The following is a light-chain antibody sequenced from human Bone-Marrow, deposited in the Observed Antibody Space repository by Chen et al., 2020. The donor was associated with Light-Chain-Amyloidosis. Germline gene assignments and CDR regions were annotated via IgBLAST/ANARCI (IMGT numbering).Light chain of an antibody. J-gene: IGLJ2*01. V-gene: IGLV3-25*03. Sequence: SHELTQPPSVSVSPGHKARITCSGVALPTKYAYWDQQKPGRAPVLVIHRDTERPSGISERFSGSSSGTTATLTISGVQAEDEADYHCQSADSSGTYEVIFGGGTKLTVL. CDR2: RDT. CDR3: QSADSSGTYEVI. CDR1: ALPTKY.